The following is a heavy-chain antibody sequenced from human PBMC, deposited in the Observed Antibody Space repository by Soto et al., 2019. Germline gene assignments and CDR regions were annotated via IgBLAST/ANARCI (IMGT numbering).Heavy chain of an antibody. CDR1: GFTFGDYA. CDR3: TSRKLYPSQEFDF. Sequence: GGSLRLSCTASGFTFGDYAMSWVRQAPGKGLEWVGFIRSKAYGGTTEYAASVKGRFTISRDDSKSIAYLQMNSLKTEDTAVYYCTSRKLYPSQEFDFWGQGTLLTVSS. D-gene: IGHD2-8*01. CDR2: IRSKAYGGTT. V-gene: IGHV3-49*04. J-gene: IGHJ4*02.